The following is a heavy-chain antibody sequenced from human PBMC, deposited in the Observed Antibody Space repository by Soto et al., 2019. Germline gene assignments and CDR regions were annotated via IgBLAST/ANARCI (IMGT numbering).Heavy chain of an antibody. V-gene: IGHV3-53*04. Sequence: GGSLRLSCAASGFTVSSNYMSWVRQAPGKGLEWVSVIYSGGSTYYADSVKGRFTISRHNSKNTLYLQMNSLRAEDTAVYYCAILEYSGYDRYFDYWGQGTLVTVSS. CDR3: AILEYSGYDRYFDY. CDR1: GFTVSSNY. D-gene: IGHD5-12*01. CDR2: IYSGGST. J-gene: IGHJ4*02.